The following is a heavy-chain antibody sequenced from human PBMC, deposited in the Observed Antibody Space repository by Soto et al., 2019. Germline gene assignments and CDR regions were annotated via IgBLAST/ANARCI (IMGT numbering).Heavy chain of an antibody. CDR2: INGPGDDT. CDR3: AKKEEYDHVWGKSPLD. Sequence: EVQLLEAGGNLVQPGGSLRLSCAASGFTFQNYAMSWVRQAPGKGLEWVSSINGPGDDTYYADSVKGRFTISRDNSKNTLYMQMNRLRAEDTALYYGAKKEEYDHVWGKSPLDWGQGTLVTVSS. D-gene: IGHD3-16*01. J-gene: IGHJ4*03. CDR1: GFTFQNYA. V-gene: IGHV3-23*01.